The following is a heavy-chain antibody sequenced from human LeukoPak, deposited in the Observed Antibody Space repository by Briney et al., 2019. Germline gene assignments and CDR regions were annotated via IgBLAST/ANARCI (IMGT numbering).Heavy chain of an antibody. V-gene: IGHV3-23*01. J-gene: IGHJ4*02. CDR2: VSTSGVST. CDR1: GFTFSNYA. D-gene: IGHD1-1*01. CDR3: VTLGREGGKTGTTSY. Sequence: GSLRLSCAASGFTFSNYAMSWVRQAPGKGLEWVSGVSTSGVSTYYADSVKGRFTISRDNSKNTLYLQMNSLRVEDTAVFYCVTLGREGGKTGTTSYWGQGILVTVSS.